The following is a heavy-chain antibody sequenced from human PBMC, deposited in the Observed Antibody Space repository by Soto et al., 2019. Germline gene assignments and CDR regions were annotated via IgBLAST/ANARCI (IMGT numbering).Heavy chain of an antibody. CDR3: ARDRYCSSTSCYGSQGDAFDI. CDR1: GGSISSYY. CDR2: IYYSGST. J-gene: IGHJ3*02. Sequence: SETLSLTCTFSGGSISSYYWRSIRQPTGKGLEWIGYIYYSGSTNYNPSLKSRVTISVDTSKNQFSLKLSSVTAADTAVYYCARDRYCSSTSCYGSQGDAFDIWGQGTMVTVSS. V-gene: IGHV4-59*01. D-gene: IGHD2-2*01.